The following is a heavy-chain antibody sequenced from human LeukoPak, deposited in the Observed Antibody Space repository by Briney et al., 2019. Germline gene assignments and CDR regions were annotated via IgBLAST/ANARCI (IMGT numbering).Heavy chain of an antibody. CDR1: GYTFTSYY. V-gene: IGHV7-4-1*02. CDR3: AREHAAATDYYDDYYFNY. Sequence: ASVKVSCKASGYTFTSYYMHWVRQAPGQGLEWMGWINTNTGNPTYAQGFTGRFVFSLDTSVSTAYLQISSLKAEDTAVYYCAREHAAATDYYDDYYFNYWGQGTLVTVSS. CDR2: INTNTGNP. D-gene: IGHD3-22*01. J-gene: IGHJ4*02.